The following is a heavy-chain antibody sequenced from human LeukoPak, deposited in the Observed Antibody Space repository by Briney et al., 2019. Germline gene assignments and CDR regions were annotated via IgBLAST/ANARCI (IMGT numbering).Heavy chain of an antibody. V-gene: IGHV1-2*02. J-gene: IGHJ4*02. Sequence: ASVKVCCKAAGYRFTGYYMHWVRQAPGQGLEWMGWINPNSGGTNYAQNFQGRVTMTRNTSISTAYMELSRLRSDDTAVYYCARVRGTGWYYFDYWGQGTLVTVSS. D-gene: IGHD2-15*01. CDR1: GYRFTGYY. CDR2: INPNSGGT. CDR3: ARVRGTGWYYFDY.